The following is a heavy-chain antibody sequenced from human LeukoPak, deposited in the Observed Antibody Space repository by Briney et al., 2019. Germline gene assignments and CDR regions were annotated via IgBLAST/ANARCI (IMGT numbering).Heavy chain of an antibody. CDR2: ISGSGSNT. CDR3: AKRGSSWLARHFYY. CDR1: GFTFSSYA. Sequence: GGSLRLSCAASGFTFSSYAMNWVRQAPGKGLEWVSAISGSGSNTYYSDSVKGRFTISRDNSKNTLYLQMNSLRAEDTAVYYCAKRGSSWLARHFYYWGQGTLVTVSS. V-gene: IGHV3-23*01. D-gene: IGHD6-13*01. J-gene: IGHJ4*02.